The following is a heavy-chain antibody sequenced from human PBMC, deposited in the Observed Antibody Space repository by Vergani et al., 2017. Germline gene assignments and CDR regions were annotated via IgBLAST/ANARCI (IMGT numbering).Heavy chain of an antibody. J-gene: IGHJ5*02. CDR3: ARVQVSGTELNWFDP. D-gene: IGHD1-1*01. CDR1: GGSISSSNW. Sequence: QVQLQESGPGLVKPSGTLSLTCAVSGGSISSSNWWSWVRQPPGKGLEWIGEIYHSGSTNYNPSLKSRVTISVDKSKTQFALKLSSVTAADTAVYYCARVQVSGTELNWFDPWGQGTLVTVSS. CDR2: IYHSGST. V-gene: IGHV4-4*02.